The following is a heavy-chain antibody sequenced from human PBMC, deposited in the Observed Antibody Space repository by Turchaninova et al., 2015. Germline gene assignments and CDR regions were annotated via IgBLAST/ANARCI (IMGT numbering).Heavy chain of an antibody. CDR3: AKDLIRIAAAGSPFDY. Sequence: QVQLVESGGGVVQPGRSLRLSCAASGFTFSSYGMHWVRQAPGTGLEWVAIISYDGSNKYYADSVKGRLTISSDNSKNTLYLQRNSLRAEETAVYCWAKDLIRIAAAGSPFDYWGQGTLVTVSS. V-gene: IGHV3-30*18. D-gene: IGHD6-13*01. CDR1: GFTFSSYG. J-gene: IGHJ4*02. CDR2: ISYDGSNK.